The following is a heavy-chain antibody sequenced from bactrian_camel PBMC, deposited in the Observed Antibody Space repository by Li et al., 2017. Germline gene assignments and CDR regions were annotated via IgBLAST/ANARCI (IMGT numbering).Heavy chain of an antibody. D-gene: IGHD3*01. V-gene: IGHV3S54*01. CDR1: GNIASSYC. CDR2: IYIGGSSI. J-gene: IGHJ4*01. Sequence: VQLVESGGASVQAGGSLRLSCAASGNIASSYCMGWFRQAPGREREGVAAIYIGGSSIFYVDSVKGRFTISQDNAKATLYLQMNGLKPEDTGVYYCAAGRNWLNRQWVCENKYWGQGTQVTVS. CDR3: AAGRNWLNRQWVCENKY.